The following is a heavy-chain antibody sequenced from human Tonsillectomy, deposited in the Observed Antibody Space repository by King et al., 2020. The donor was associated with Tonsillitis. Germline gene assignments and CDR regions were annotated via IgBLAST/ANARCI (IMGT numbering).Heavy chain of an antibody. J-gene: IGHJ6*02. V-gene: IGHV3-21*01. D-gene: IGHD6-13*01. Sequence: VQLVESGGGLVKPGGSLRLSCAASGITFSTYSMNWVRQAPGKGLEWVSSISSSSQYIYYADSVKGRFTISRDNAKNSLFLQMNSLRVEDTAVYYCARGAAAAGTFAMDVWGQGITVTVSS. CDR3: ARGAAAAGTFAMDV. CDR1: GITFSTYS. CDR2: ISSSSQYI.